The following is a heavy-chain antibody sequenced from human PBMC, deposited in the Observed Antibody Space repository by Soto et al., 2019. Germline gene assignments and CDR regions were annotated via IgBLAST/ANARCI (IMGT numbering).Heavy chain of an antibody. CDR2: IRGDGSST. V-gene: IGHV3-74*01. CDR3: ARVAVAAPRSWYFDL. Sequence: EVQLVESGGGLVQPGGSRRLSCAASGFTFSDYWMHWFRQAPGKGLVWVSRIRGDGSSTSHADSVKGRLTISGDNAKDTLYLQMNSLTVEDTAIYYCARVAVAAPRSWYFDLWGRGTLVTVSS. J-gene: IGHJ2*01. D-gene: IGHD6-13*01. CDR1: GFTFSDYW.